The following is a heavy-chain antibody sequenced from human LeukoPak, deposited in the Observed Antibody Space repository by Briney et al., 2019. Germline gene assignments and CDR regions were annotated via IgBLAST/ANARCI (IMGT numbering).Heavy chain of an antibody. Sequence: QPGGSLRLSCTASGFTFADYAMSWVRQAPGKGLEWVGFIRSKAYGGTTEYAASVKGRFTISRDDSKSIAYLQMNSLKTEDTAVYYCISEGSSWYLGPWGQGTLVTVSS. CDR2: IRSKAYGGTT. CDR1: GFTFADYA. CDR3: ISEGSSWYLGP. V-gene: IGHV3-49*04. D-gene: IGHD6-13*01. J-gene: IGHJ5*02.